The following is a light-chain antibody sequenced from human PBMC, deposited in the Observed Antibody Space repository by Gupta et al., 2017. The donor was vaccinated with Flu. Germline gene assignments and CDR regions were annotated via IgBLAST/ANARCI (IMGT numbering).Light chain of an antibody. CDR3: QQYNNWPPLT. V-gene: IGKV3-15*01. CDR2: GAS. Sequence: EIVMTQSPATLSVSPGERATLSCRASQSVSSNLAWYQQKPGQAPRHLIYGASTRATGIPARFSGSGSGTEFTLTISSRQSEDFAVYYCQQYNNWPPLTFGHGTKVDIK. J-gene: IGKJ3*01. CDR1: QSVSSN.